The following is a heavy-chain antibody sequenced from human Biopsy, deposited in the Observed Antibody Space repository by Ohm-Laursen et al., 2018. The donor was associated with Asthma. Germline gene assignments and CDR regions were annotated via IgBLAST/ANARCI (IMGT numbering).Heavy chain of an antibody. CDR3: ARKAGSCISRTCYSLDF. D-gene: IGHD2-2*01. Sequence: SVKVSCKSLGGTFNTYVIGWVRQAPGQRLERMGGINPLFGTTTYPQKFQDRVTITADDSTSTVYMELSSLRSEDTAVYYCARKAGSCISRTCYSLDFWGQGTLVTVSS. V-gene: IGHV1-69*13. CDR1: GGTFNTYV. CDR2: INPLFGTT. J-gene: IGHJ4*02.